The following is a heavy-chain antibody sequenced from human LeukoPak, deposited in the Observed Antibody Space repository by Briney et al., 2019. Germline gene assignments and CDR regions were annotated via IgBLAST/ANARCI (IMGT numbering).Heavy chain of an antibody. J-gene: IGHJ5*02. Sequence: GESLKTSCKGSGYSFTSYWIGWVRQMPGKGLEWMGIIYPGDSDTRYSPSFQGQVTISADKSISTAYLQWSSLKASDTAMYYCARLGVVVPAAIDWFDPWGQGTLVTVSS. CDR3: ARLGVVVPAAIDWFDP. D-gene: IGHD2-2*01. CDR2: IYPGDSDT. CDR1: GYSFTSYW. V-gene: IGHV5-51*01.